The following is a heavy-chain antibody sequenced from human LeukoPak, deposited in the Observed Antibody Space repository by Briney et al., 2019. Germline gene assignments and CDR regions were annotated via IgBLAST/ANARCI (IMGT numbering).Heavy chain of an antibody. CDR3: SRERGDSSGYLARDY. CDR1: GYTFTSYG. V-gene: IGHV1-18*01. CDR2: ISAYNGNT. J-gene: IGHJ4*02. Sequence: SVKVSCTASGYTFTSYGISWVRQAPGQGLEWMGWISAYNGNTSYAQKLQGRVTMTTDTSTSTADMELKSLRSDDKAVYYCSRERGDSSGYLARDYWGQGTLVTVSS. D-gene: IGHD3-22*01.